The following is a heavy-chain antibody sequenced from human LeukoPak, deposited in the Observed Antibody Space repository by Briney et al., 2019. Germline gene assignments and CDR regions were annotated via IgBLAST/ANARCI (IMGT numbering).Heavy chain of an antibody. D-gene: IGHD3-3*01. J-gene: IGHJ4*02. V-gene: IGHV3-21*01. Sequence: PGGSLRLSCAASGFTFSSYSMNWVRQAPGKGLEWVSSISSSSSYIYYADSVKGRSTISRDYAKNSLYLQMNSLRAEDTAVYYCARSGSDVLRFLEWLLSFDYWGQGTLVTVSS. CDR1: GFTFSSYS. CDR2: ISSSSSYI. CDR3: ARSGSDVLRFLEWLLSFDY.